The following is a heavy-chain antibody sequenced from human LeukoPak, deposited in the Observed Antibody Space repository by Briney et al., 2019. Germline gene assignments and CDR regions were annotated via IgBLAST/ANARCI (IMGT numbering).Heavy chain of an antibody. CDR2: IRNKANGGTA. CDR3: SRAYSTGWLGINDY. V-gene: IGHV3-49*04. J-gene: IGHJ4*02. Sequence: GGSLRLSCTASGFTFSDYAMTWVRQAPGKGLEWVGFIRNKANGGTADYAASMKGRFTISRDDSKTIAYLQMNSLKTEDTAVYFCSRAYSTGWLGINDYWGQGTLVTVSS. D-gene: IGHD6-19*01. CDR1: GFTFSDYA.